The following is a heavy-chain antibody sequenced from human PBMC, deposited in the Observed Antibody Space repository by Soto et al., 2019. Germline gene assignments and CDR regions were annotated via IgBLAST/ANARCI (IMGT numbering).Heavy chain of an antibody. CDR3: VRRVSGSYDY. D-gene: IGHD1-26*01. J-gene: IGHJ4*02. Sequence: EVQLAESGGGMVQPGGSLRLSCVASGFTFSSYDMHWVRQAPGKGLEYVSSISSNGGTTYYGNSVKGRFTISRDNYKNSLYLQMGSLRAEDMAVYYCVRRVSGSYDYWGQGTLVSVSS. CDR2: ISSNGGTT. V-gene: IGHV3-64*01. CDR1: GFTFSSYD.